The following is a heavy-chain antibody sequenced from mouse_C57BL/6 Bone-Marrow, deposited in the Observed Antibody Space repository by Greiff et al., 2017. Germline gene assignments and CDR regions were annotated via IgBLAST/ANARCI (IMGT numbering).Heavy chain of an antibody. V-gene: IGHV14-4*01. CDR1: GFNIKDDY. Sequence: VQLQQSGAELVRPGASVKLSCTASGFNIKDDYMHWVKQRPEQGLEWIGWIDPENGDTEYASKFQGKATITADTSSNTAYLQLSSLTSEDTAVYYCTRITTVVYYYAMDYWCQGTSVTVSS. CDR2: IDPENGDT. CDR3: TRITTVVYYYAMDY. J-gene: IGHJ4*01. D-gene: IGHD1-1*01.